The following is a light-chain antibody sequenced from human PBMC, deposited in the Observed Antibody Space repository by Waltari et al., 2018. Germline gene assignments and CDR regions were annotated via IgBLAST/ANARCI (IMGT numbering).Light chain of an antibody. CDR1: QSVLYSSNNKNY. J-gene: IGKJ4*01. Sequence: IVMTQSPDSLAVSLGEGATIHCKSSQSVLYSSNNKNYFAWYKQKPGQPPKLLIYWASTRESGVPDRFSGSGSGTDFTLTISSLQAEDVAVYYCQQYYSTPLTFGGGTKVEIK. V-gene: IGKV4-1*01. CDR3: QQYYSTPLT. CDR2: WAS.